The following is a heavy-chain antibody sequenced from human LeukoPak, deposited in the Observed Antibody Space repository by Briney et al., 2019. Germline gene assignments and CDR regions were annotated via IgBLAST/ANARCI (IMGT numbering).Heavy chain of an antibody. CDR3: ARDKMGYTYGYVRAHYGMDV. V-gene: IGHV3-66*01. J-gene: IGHJ6*02. CDR1: GFNVSNNY. Sequence: GGSLRLSCVASGFNVSNNYMSWVRQAPGKGLEWVSVIYSGGSTNYADSVKGRFIISRDNSKSTLFLQMNSLRAEDTAVYYCARDKMGYTYGYVRAHYGMDVWGQGTTVIVSS. CDR2: IYSGGST. D-gene: IGHD5-18*01.